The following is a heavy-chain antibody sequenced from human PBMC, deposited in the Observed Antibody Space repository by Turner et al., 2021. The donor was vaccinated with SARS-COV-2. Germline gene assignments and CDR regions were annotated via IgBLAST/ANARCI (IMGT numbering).Heavy chain of an antibody. Sequence: EVQLVATGGGLNQPGGSLRLSCAASGFTVSSNYMSWVRQAPGKWLEWVSVIYSGGSTYYADSVKGRFTISRDNSKNTLYLQMNSLRAEDTAVYYCARGPHPRGFDYWGQGTLVTVSS. D-gene: IGHD3-10*01. CDR2: IYSGGST. CDR1: GFTVSSNY. J-gene: IGHJ4*02. V-gene: IGHV3-53*02. CDR3: ARGPHPRGFDY.